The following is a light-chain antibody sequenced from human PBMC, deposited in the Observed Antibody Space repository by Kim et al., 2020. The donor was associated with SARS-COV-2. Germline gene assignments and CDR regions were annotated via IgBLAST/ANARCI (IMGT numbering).Light chain of an antibody. V-gene: IGLV2-14*03. CDR1: TSDVGGHDY. J-gene: IGLJ3*02. CDR3: SSYTTSNTWL. CDR2: DVS. Sequence: GQSFTVSGTGTTSDVGGHDYVCWYQQHPGEAPKVIIYDVSKRPSGVSDRFSGSKSGNTASLIISGLQTEDEADYFCSSYTTSNTWLFGGGTKVTVL.